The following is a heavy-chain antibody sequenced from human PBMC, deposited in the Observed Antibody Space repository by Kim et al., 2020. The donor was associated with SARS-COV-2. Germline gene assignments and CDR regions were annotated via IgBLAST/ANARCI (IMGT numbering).Heavy chain of an antibody. CDR2: ISSSSSYI. D-gene: IGHD3-22*01. J-gene: IGHJ4*02. Sequence: GSLRLSCAASGFTFSSYSMNWVRQAPGKGLEWVSSISSSSSYIYYADSVKGRFTISRDNAKNSLYLQMNSLRAEDTAVYYCAMLPGAYYYDSSGYYRVGNFDYWGQGTLVTVSS. CDR3: AMLPGAYYYDSSGYYRVGNFDY. CDR1: GFTFSSYS. V-gene: IGHV3-21*01.